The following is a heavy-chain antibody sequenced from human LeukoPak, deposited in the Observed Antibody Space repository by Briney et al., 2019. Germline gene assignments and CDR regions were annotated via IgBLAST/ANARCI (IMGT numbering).Heavy chain of an antibody. CDR3: VKDRYGSGSFYPDY. D-gene: IGHD3-10*01. V-gene: IGHV3-23*01. Sequence: GGSLRLSCVASGSTFSSFAVSWVRQAPGKGLEWVSSVTGSSDSTYYADSVKDRFTISRDNSKNTLFLQMKSLRAEDTAVYYCVKDRYGSGSFYPDYWGQGTLVAVSS. J-gene: IGHJ4*02. CDR1: GSTFSSFA. CDR2: VTGSSDST.